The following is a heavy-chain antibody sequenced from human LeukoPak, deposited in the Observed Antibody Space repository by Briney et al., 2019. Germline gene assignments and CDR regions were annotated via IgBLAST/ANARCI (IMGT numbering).Heavy chain of an antibody. V-gene: IGHV3-30*18. CDR2: ISYDGSNK. J-gene: IGHJ4*02. CDR3: AKLWWEPNDY. Sequence: GRSLRLSCAASGFTFSSYGMHWVRQAPGKGLEWVAVISYDGSNKYYADSVKGRLTISRDNSKNTLYLQMNSLRAEDTAVYYCAKLWWEPNDYWGQGTLVTVSS. D-gene: IGHD2-21*01. CDR1: GFTFSSYG.